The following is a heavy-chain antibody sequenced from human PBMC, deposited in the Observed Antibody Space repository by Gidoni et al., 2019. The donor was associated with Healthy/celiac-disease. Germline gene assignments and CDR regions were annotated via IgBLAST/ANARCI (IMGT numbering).Heavy chain of an antibody. CDR3: AKVGFATATWKFDY. J-gene: IGHJ4*02. CDR1: GFTSSIYT. D-gene: IGHD2-15*01. CDR2: SGSGDIT. V-gene: IGHV3-23*01. Sequence: VQLLESGGGLVQPGGSLRLSCAASGFTSSIYTISGSGDITYYADSVKGRFTISRDNSKSNLYLQMNSLRAEDRAVYYCAKVGFATATWKFDYWGQGTLVTVSS.